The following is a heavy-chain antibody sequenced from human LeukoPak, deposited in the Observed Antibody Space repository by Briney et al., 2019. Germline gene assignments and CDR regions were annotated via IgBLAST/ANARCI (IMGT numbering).Heavy chain of an antibody. CDR2: IYYSGST. Sequence: SETLSLTCAVSGGSISGYYWSWIRQPPGKGLEWIGYIYYSGSTNYNPSLKSRITISLDTSKNQFSLELSSVTAADTAVYYCARGRADSSSWYWVDWYFDLWGRGTLVTVSS. J-gene: IGHJ2*01. CDR3: ARGRADSSSWYWVDWYFDL. D-gene: IGHD6-13*01. V-gene: IGHV4-59*08. CDR1: GGSISGYY.